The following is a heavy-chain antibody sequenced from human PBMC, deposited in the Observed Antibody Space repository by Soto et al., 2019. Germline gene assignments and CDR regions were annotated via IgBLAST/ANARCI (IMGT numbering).Heavy chain of an antibody. Sequence: SCPTLVNPTQTLTLTCTFSGFSLSTSGMCVSWIRQPPGKALEWLALIDWDDDKYYSTSLKTRLTISKDTSKNQVVLTMTNMDPVDTATYYCARMGRGYCSGGSCPRYYYNGMDVWGQGTTVTVSS. CDR1: GFSLSTSGMC. V-gene: IGHV2-70*01. J-gene: IGHJ6*02. CDR2: IDWDDDK. CDR3: ARMGRGYCSGGSCPRYYYNGMDV. D-gene: IGHD2-15*01.